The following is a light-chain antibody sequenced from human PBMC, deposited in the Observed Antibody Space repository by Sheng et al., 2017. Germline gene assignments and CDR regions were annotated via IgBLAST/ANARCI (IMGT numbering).Light chain of an antibody. Sequence: SFELTQSPSVSVSTGQTATITCSGQNLGYVSWFHHKPGQSPVLVIYQDTKRPSGIPGRFSGSNSENTATLDHQAGTQPMDEGDYYCQVWGTSAVVFGGGTKLTVL. CDR3: QVWGTSAVV. CDR1: NLGY. V-gene: IGLV3-1*01. J-gene: IGLJ3*02. CDR2: QDT.